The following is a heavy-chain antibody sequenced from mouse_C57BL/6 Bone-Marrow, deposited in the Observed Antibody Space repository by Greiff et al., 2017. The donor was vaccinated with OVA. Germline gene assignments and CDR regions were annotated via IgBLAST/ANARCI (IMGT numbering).Heavy chain of an antibody. CDR1: GYTFTSYW. D-gene: IGHD2-5*01. CDR2: IDPSDSYT. J-gene: IGHJ4*01. V-gene: IGHV1-69*01. Sequence: QVQLQQPGAELVMPGASVKLSCKASGYTFTSYWMHWVKQRPGQGLEWIGEIDPSDSYTNYNQKFKGKSTLTVDKSSSTAYMQLSSLTSEDSAVYYCARQGYSYSNYRYYYAMDYWGQGTSVTVSS. CDR3: ARQGYSYSNYRYYYAMDY.